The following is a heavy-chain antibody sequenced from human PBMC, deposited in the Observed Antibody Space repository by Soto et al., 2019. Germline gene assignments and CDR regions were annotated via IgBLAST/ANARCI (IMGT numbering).Heavy chain of an antibody. Sequence: SVKVSCKASGGTFSSYAISWVRQAPGQGLEWMGGIIPIFGTANYAQKFQGRVTITADESTNTLDLQMHGLRAEDMAVYYCARSVRSGSFPYYYYAMDVWGQGTTVTVSS. V-gene: IGHV1-69*13. CDR1: GGTFSSYA. CDR3: ARSVRSGSFPYYYYAMDV. J-gene: IGHJ6*02. CDR2: IIPIFGTA. D-gene: IGHD3-10*01.